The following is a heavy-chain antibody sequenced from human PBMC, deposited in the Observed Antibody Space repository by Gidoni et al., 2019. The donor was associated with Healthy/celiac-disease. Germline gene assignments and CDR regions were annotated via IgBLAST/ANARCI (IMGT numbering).Heavy chain of an antibody. CDR1: GFTFSTYR. D-gene: IGHD6-13*01. J-gene: IGHJ4*02. CDR2: ISSSSSTI. V-gene: IGHV3-48*02. CDR3: ARRALSSWDY. Sequence: EVQLVASGGGLVKPGGSLRLSCAATGFTFSTYRMNWVRQAPGKGLEWVSYISSSSSTIYYADSVKGRFTISRDNAKNSLYLQMNSLRDEDTAVYYCARRALSSWDYWGQGTLVTVSS.